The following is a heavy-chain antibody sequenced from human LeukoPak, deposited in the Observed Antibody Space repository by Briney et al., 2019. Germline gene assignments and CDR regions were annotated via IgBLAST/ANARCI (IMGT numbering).Heavy chain of an antibody. J-gene: IGHJ4*02. CDR2: IIPIFGTA. CDR1: GGTFSSYA. D-gene: IGHD6-19*01. V-gene: IGHV1-69*05. CDR3: ARDPGYSSGWDRFDY. Sequence: SVTVSCKASGGTFSSYAISWVRQAPGQGLEWMGGIIPIFGTANYAQKFQGRVTITRDTSASTAYMELSSLRSEDTAVYYCARDPGYSSGWDRFDYWGQGTLVTVSS.